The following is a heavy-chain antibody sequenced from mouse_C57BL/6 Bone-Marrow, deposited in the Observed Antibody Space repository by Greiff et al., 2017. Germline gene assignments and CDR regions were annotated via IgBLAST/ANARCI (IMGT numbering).Heavy chain of an antibody. D-gene: IGHD2-5*01. CDR2: IHPNSGST. J-gene: IGHJ2*01. Sequence: VQLQQPGAELVKPGASVKLSCKASGYTFTSYWMHWVKQRPGQGLEWIGMIHPNSGSTNYNEKFKSKATLTVDKSSSTAYMQLSSLTSEDSAVYYCASTYYSKRRCDDWGKGNTLTGAS. V-gene: IGHV1-64*01. CDR3: ASTYYSKRRCDD. CDR1: GYTFTSYW.